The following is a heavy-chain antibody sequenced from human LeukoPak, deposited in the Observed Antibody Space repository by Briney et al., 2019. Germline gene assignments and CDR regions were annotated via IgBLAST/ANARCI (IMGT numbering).Heavy chain of an antibody. D-gene: IGHD1-26*01. V-gene: IGHV3-11*03. J-gene: IGHJ4*02. CDR3: ARGSWRGATL. CDR2: ISSSSSYT. Sequence: GGSLRLSCAASGFTFSDYYMSWIRQAPGKGLEWVSYISSSSSYTNYADSVKGRFTISRGNAKNSLYLQMNSLRAEDTAVYYCARGSWRGATLWGQGTLVTVSS. CDR1: GFTFSDYY.